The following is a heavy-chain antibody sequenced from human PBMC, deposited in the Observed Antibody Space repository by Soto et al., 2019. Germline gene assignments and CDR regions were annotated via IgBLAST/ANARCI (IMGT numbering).Heavy chain of an antibody. CDR3: AKDRPIVGATGY. V-gene: IGHV3-33*06. D-gene: IGHD1-26*01. J-gene: IGHJ4*02. CDR2: ILYDGSNK. CDR1: GFTFSNYG. Sequence: PGGSLRLSCAASGFTFSNYGMHWARQAPGKGLEWVAAILYDGSNKYYADSVKGRFTISRDNSKNTLYLQMNSLRAEDTAVYYCAKDRPIVGATGYWGQGTLVTVSS.